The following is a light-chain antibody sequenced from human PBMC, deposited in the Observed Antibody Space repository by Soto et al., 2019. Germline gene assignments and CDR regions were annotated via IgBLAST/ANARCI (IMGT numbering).Light chain of an antibody. CDR3: QQYNDWPLYT. CDR1: QSVNSN. J-gene: IGKJ2*01. Sequence: EIVMTQSPTIVSVSPGERATLSCRASQSVNSNLAWYQQKPGQAPRLLISGASTRAPGIAARFSGSGSGTNFTLSISGLQSADFAVYYCQQYNDWPLYTFGLGTKLEIK. V-gene: IGKV3-15*01. CDR2: GAS.